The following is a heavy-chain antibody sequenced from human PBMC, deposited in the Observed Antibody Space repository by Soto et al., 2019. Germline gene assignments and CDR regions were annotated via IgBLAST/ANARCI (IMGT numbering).Heavy chain of an antibody. J-gene: IGHJ4*02. D-gene: IGHD3-22*01. CDR1: GGSVTSGDFF. CDR2: IYYIGST. Sequence: SETLSLTCTVSGGSVTSGDFFWTWIRQPPGKGLEWIGHIYYIGSTNYSPSLKSRVTISLDTSKNQFSLRLNSVTTADTAVYYCAKSRYSDSSGDFYDYWGQGTLVTVSS. V-gene: IGHV4-61*08. CDR3: AKSRYSDSSGDFYDY.